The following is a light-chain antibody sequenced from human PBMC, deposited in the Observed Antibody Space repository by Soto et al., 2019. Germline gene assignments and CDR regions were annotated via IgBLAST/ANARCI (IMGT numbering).Light chain of an antibody. J-gene: IGKJ4*01. V-gene: IGKV3-20*01. CDR2: AAS. Sequence: EIVLTQSPGTLSLSPGEGATLSCRASHGVSDNYLAWYQQKPGQAPRLLIYAASTRATGIPDRFGGSGSGTDFTLTIARLEPEDIAIYYCHQYGSSPLTFCGGTKVEIK. CDR1: HGVSDNY. CDR3: HQYGSSPLT.